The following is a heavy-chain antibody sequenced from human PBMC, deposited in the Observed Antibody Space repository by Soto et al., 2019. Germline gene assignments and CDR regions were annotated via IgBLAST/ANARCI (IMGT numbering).Heavy chain of an antibody. CDR1: GFTFSDYY. CDR3: ARCSGGSCYDDAFDI. D-gene: IGHD2-15*01. Sequence: GGSLRLSCAASGFTFSDYYMSWIRQAPGKGLEWVSYISSSSSYTNYADSVKGRFTISRDNAKNSLYLQMNSLRAEDTAVYYCARCSGGSCYDDAFDIWGQGTMVTVSS. V-gene: IGHV3-11*03. J-gene: IGHJ3*02. CDR2: ISSSSSYT.